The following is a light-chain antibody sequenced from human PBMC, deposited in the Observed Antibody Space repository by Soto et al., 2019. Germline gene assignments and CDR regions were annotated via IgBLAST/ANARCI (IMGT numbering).Light chain of an antibody. CDR2: EVS. J-gene: IGLJ1*01. V-gene: IGLV2-14*01. CDR3: SSYTSSSIDYV. Sequence: QSALTQPASVSGSPGQSITISCTGNSSDVGGYNYVSWYQQHPGKAPKLMIYEVSNRPSGVSNRFSGAKSGNTASLTISGHLDEDEADYYFSSYTSSSIDYVFGTGTKLTVL. CDR1: SSDVGGYNY.